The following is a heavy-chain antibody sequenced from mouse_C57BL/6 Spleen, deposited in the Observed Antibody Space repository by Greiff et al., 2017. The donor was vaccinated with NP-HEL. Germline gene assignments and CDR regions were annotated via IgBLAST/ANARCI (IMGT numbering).Heavy chain of an antibody. D-gene: IGHD1-1*01. CDR1: GYTFTSYD. CDR3: AREITTEVAKAY. J-gene: IGHJ3*01. CDR2: IYPRDGST. V-gene: IGHV1-85*01. Sequence: VQLQQSGPELVKPGASVKLSCKASGYTFTSYDINWVKQRPGQGLEWIGRIYPRDGSTKYNEKFKGKATLTVDTSSSTAYIKRHNLTSEDSAVYFCAREITTEVAKAYWGQGTLVTVSA.